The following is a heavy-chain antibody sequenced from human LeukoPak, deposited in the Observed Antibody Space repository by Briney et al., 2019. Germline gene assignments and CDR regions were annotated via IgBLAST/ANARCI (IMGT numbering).Heavy chain of an antibody. D-gene: IGHD3-3*02. V-gene: IGHV4-38-2*01. CDR3: ARASVEYRIVAGDYFDY. J-gene: IGHJ4*02. Sequence: PSETLSLTCGVSGYSINSAHYWGWIRQPPGKGLEWIGNISQSGIASYNPSLKSRVIISLDTSKNQFSLKLTSVTAADTAVYFCARASVEYRIVAGDYFDYWGQGTLVTVSS. CDR2: ISQSGIA. CDR1: GYSINSAHY.